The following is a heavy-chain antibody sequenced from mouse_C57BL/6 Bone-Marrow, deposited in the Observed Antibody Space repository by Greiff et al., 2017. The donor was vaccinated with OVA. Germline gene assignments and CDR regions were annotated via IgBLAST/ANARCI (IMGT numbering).Heavy chain of an antibody. Sequence: EVQLQQSGPVLVKPGASVKMSCKASGYTFTDYYMNWVKQSHGKSLEWIGVINPYNGGTSYNQKFKGKATLTVDKSSSTAYMELNSLTSEDSAVYYCARTDYYSSSYEAWFAYWGQGTLVTVSA. V-gene: IGHV1-19*01. J-gene: IGHJ3*01. D-gene: IGHD1-1*01. CDR2: INPYNGGT. CDR1: GYTFTDYY. CDR3: ARTDYYSSSYEAWFAY.